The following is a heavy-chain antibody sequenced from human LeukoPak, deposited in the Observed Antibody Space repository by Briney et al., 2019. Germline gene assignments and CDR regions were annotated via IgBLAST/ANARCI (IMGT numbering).Heavy chain of an antibody. CDR2: INPNSGGT. D-gene: IGHD3-3*01. J-gene: IGHJ5*02. Sequence: ASVKVSCKASGYTFTGYYMHWVRQAPGQGLEWMGWINPNSGGTNYAQKFQGRVTMTRDTSISTAYMELSRLRSDDTAVYYCASFGYDFWSGYSPNISFDPWGQGTLVTVSS. CDR1: GYTFTGYY. CDR3: ASFGYDFWSGYSPNISFDP. V-gene: IGHV1-2*02.